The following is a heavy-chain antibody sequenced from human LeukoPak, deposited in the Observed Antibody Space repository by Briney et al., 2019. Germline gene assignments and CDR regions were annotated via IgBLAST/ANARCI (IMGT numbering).Heavy chain of an antibody. Sequence: SETLSLTCTVSGGSISSSSYYWGWIRQPPGKGLEWIGSIYYSGSTYYNPSLKSRVTISVDTSKNQFSLKLSSVTAADTAMYYCARLLRAAAGWDYWGQGTLVTVSS. CDR2: IYYSGST. V-gene: IGHV4-39*01. CDR1: GGSISSSSYY. CDR3: ARLLRAAAGWDY. J-gene: IGHJ4*02. D-gene: IGHD6-13*01.